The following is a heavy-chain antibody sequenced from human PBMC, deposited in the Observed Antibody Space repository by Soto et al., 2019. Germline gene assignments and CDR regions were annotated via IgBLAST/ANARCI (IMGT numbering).Heavy chain of an antibody. J-gene: IGHJ6*02. D-gene: IGHD3-10*01. CDR2: IVVGSGNT. Sequence: QMQLVQSGPEVKKPGTSVKVSCKASGFTFTSSAVQWVRQARGQRLEWIGWIVVGSGNTNYAQKFQERVTITRDMSTRTAYMELSSLRSEDTAVYYCAADEGVWFGELFSMDVWGQGTTVTVSS. V-gene: IGHV1-58*01. CDR3: AADEGVWFGELFSMDV. CDR1: GFTFTSSA.